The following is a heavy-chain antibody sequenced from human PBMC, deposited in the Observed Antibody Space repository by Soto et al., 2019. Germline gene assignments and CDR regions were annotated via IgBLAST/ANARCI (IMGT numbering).Heavy chain of an antibody. J-gene: IGHJ4*02. CDR1: GFTFSRYS. V-gene: IGHV3-21*01. CDR3: ARSYDMLTGYSGFDY. CDR2: ISGSSSYI. D-gene: IGHD3-9*01. Sequence: EVQLVESGGGLVKPGGSLRLSCAASGFTFSRYSMNWVRQAPGKGLEWVSSISGSSSYIYYADSVKGRFTISRDNAKNSLYLQVTGVKDEATAVYYCARSYDMLTGYSGFDYWGQGTLVTVSS.